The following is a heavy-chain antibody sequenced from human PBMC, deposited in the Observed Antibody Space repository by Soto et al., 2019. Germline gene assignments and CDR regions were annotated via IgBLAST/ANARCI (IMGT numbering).Heavy chain of an antibody. V-gene: IGHV1-24*01. CDR1: GYTLTELS. J-gene: IGHJ4*02. CDR2: FDPEDGET. CDR3: ARAYDYIWGSYRYTSPFDY. D-gene: IGHD3-16*02. Sequence: ASVKVSCKVSGYTLTELSMHWVRQAPGKGLEWMGGFDPEDGETIYAQKFQGRVTMTEDTSTGTAYMELSSLRSEDTAVYYCARAYDYIWGSYRYTSPFDYWGQGTLVTVSS.